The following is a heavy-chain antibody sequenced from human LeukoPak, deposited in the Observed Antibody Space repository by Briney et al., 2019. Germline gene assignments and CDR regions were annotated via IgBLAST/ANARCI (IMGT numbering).Heavy chain of an antibody. CDR1: GLTVSSNY. CDR3: ARARYNWNDGGAFDY. CDR2: IYSGGST. D-gene: IGHD1-1*01. Sequence: PGGSLRLSCAASGLTVSSNYMSWVRHAPGKGLEWVSVIYSGGSTYYADSVKGRFTISSDNSKNTLYLQMNSLRAEDTAVYYCARARYNWNDGGAFDYWGQGTLVTVSS. J-gene: IGHJ4*02. V-gene: IGHV3-53*01.